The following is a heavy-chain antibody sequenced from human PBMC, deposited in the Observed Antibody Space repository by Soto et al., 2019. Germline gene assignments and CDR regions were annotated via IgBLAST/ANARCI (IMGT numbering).Heavy chain of an antibody. Sequence: EVQLVESGGGLVQPGGSLKLSCAASGFTFSGSAMHWVRQASGKGLAWGGRIRSKGNNYATAYGASLKGRFTISRDDSKNTAYMQMNSLNTEDTAVYYCSRQASDFWSGKPQYYMDVWGKGTTVTVSS. CDR2: IRSKGNNYAT. CDR3: SRQASDFWSGKPQYYMDV. J-gene: IGHJ6*03. CDR1: GFTFSGSA. V-gene: IGHV3-73*01. D-gene: IGHD3-3*01.